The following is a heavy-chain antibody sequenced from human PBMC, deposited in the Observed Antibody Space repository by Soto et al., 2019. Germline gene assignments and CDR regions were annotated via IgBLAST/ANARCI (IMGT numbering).Heavy chain of an antibody. V-gene: IGHV3-7*01. CDR1: GFTFSSYW. D-gene: IGHD3-16*02. J-gene: IGHJ4*02. CDR2: IKQDGSEK. CDR3: ARVGLSTKHDY. Sequence: GGSLRLSCAASGFTFSSYWMNWFRQAPGKGLEWVANIKQDGSEKYYVNSVKGRFTISRDNAKNSLYLQMNSLRAEDTAVYYCARVGLSTKHDYWGQGTLVTVSS.